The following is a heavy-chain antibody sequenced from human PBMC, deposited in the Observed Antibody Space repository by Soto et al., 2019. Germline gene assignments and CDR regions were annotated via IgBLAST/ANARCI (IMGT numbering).Heavy chain of an antibody. CDR3: ARDRSTTLVDRDYSMDV. V-gene: IGHV1-69*01. D-gene: IGHD1-26*01. CDR1: GDTFSSYP. J-gene: IGHJ6*02. CDR2: IIPLFGAA. Sequence: QVQLVQSGAEVKKPGSSVKVSCKASGDTFSSYPFSWVRQAPGQGLEWMGGIIPLFGAANYAQKFQGRVMITADESTSTLYMELSSLRSEDTAVDYCARDRSTTLVDRDYSMDVWGQGTMMTVSS.